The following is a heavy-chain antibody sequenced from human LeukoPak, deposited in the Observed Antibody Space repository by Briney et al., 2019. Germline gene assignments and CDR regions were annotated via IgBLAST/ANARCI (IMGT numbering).Heavy chain of an antibody. J-gene: IGHJ4*02. V-gene: IGHV3-64*01. CDR1: GFTFSSYA. CDR2: ISSHGGST. D-gene: IGHD4-11*01. CDR3: ARVGSSGTVKYFDY. Sequence: GGSLRLSCAASGFTFSSYAMHWVRQAPGKGLEYVSAISSHGGSTYYANSVKGRFTISRDNFKNTLYLQMGSLRAEDMAVYYCARVGSSGTVKYFDYWGQGTLVTVSS.